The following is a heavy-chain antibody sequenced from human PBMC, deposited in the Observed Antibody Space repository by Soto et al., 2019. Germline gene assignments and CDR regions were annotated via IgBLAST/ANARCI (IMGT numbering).Heavy chain of an antibody. J-gene: IGHJ4*02. CDR1: GGTFSSYA. Sequence: SVKVSCKASGGTFSSYAISWVRQAPGQGFEWMGGIIPIFGAANYAQKFQGRVTITADESTSTACMELSSLRSEDTAVYYCARDRRVSGNSRAGFDYWGQGTLVTVS. V-gene: IGHV1-69*13. CDR3: ARDRRVSGNSRAGFDY. CDR2: IIPIFGAA. D-gene: IGHD3-3*01.